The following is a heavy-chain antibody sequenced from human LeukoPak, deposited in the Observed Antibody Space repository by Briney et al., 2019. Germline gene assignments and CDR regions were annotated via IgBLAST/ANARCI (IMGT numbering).Heavy chain of an antibody. V-gene: IGHV4-59*01. CDR1: GGSISSYY. Sequence: SETLSLTCTVSGGSISSYYWSWIRQPPGKGLEWIGYIYYSGSTNYNPSLKSRVTISVDTSKNQFSLKLSSVTAADTAVYYCARYLDANSYGTDYHYYYMDVWGKGTTVTVSS. D-gene: IGHD5-18*01. J-gene: IGHJ6*03. CDR3: ARYLDANSYGTDYHYYYMDV. CDR2: IYYSGST.